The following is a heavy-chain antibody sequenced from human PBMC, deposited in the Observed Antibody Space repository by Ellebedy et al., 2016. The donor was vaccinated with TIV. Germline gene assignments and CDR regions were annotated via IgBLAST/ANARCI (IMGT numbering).Heavy chain of an antibody. Sequence: AASVKVSCKASGGTFSSYAISWVRQAPGQGLEWMGGIIPIFGTANYAQKFQGRVTITADESTRTAYMELSSLRSEDTAVYYCARGEGIAAAGTFFDYWGQGTLVTVSS. J-gene: IGHJ4*02. D-gene: IGHD6-13*01. CDR3: ARGEGIAAAGTFFDY. CDR2: IIPIFGTA. CDR1: GGTFSSYA. V-gene: IGHV1-69*13.